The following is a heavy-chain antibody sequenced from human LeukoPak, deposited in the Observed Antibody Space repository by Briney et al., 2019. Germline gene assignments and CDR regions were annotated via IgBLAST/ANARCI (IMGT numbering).Heavy chain of an antibody. D-gene: IGHD2-2*01. V-gene: IGHV3-30*18. CDR1: GFTFSSYG. Sequence: GRSLRLSCAASGFTFSSYGMHWVRQAPGKGLGWVAVISYDGSNKYYADSVKGRFTISRDNSKNTLYLQMNSLRAEDTAVYYCAKGGGYCSSTSCYGDYYYYGMDVWGQGTTVTVSS. J-gene: IGHJ6*02. CDR2: ISYDGSNK. CDR3: AKGGGYCSSTSCYGDYYYYGMDV.